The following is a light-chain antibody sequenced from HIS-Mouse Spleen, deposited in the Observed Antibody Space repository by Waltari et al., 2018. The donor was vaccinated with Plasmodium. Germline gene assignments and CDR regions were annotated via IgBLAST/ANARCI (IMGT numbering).Light chain of an antibody. CDR2: AAS. CDR1: QGISRY. V-gene: IGKV1-8*01. J-gene: IGKJ2*01. Sequence: AIRMTQSPSPFSASTGDRVTITCRARQGISRYLAWYQQKPGTAPKLLIYAASTLQSEVPSRFSGSGAGTDFTLTISCLQSEDFATYYCQQYYSYPYPFGQGTKLEIK. CDR3: QQYYSYPYP.